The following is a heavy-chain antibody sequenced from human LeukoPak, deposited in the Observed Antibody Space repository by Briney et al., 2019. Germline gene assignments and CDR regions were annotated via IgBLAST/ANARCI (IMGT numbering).Heavy chain of an antibody. CDR2: ISSRGKYV. CDR1: GFNFTSYT. D-gene: IGHD6-13*01. CDR3: AREAETITAAGPHFDF. V-gene: IGHV3-21*01. J-gene: IGHJ4*01. Sequence: GGSLRLSCAASGFNFTSYTTIWVRQAPGKGLEWVSSISSRGKYVVYGDSVTGRFTLARDNAKDSLYLQMSSVRVEDTAVYYCAREAETITAAGPHFDFWGQGTLVTVSS.